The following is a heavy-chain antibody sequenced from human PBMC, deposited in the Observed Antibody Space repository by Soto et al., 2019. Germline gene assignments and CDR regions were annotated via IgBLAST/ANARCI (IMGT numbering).Heavy chain of an antibody. D-gene: IGHD2-2*01. CDR2: IYSTENT. V-gene: IGHV4-59*01. CDR3: ARVVVFIPAALGGRFDT. Sequence: PSETLSLTCSVSGGSINNYYCSWIRQSPGKGLEWIGTIYSTENTYYHPSLKSRVTISVDTSKNQFSLELRSVTAADTALYFCARVVVFIPAALGGRFDTWGQGTLVTVSS. J-gene: IGHJ5*02. CDR1: GGSINNYY.